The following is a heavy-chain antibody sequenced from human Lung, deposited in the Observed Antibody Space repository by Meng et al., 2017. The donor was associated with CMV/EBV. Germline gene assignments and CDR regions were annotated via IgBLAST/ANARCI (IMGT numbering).Heavy chain of an antibody. V-gene: IGHV3-15*01. D-gene: IGHD3-10*01. J-gene: IGHJ3*02. Sequence: GGSLRLXXAASGFTFSDAWMTWVRQPPGKGLERLGRIKSDTDGGTTDYAAPLKGRFTISRDDSKNTLFLQMNSLKTEDTAMYYCTTDTSGGYSYDIWGQGTLVTVSS. CDR1: GFTFSDAW. CDR3: TTDTSGGYSYDI. CDR2: IKSDTDGGTT.